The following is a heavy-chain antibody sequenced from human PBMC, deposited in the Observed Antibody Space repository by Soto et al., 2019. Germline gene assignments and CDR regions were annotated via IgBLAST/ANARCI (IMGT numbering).Heavy chain of an antibody. J-gene: IGHJ1*01. CDR2: ISYDGSNK. D-gene: IGHD3-9*01. Sequence: QVQLVESGGGVVQPGRSLRLSCAASGFTFSSYAMHWVRQAPGKGLEWVAVISYDGSNKYYEDSVKGRFTISRDNSKNTLYLQMNSLRAEDTAVYYCARDLTGYYFYFQHWGQGTLVTVSS. CDR3: ARDLTGYYFYFQH. V-gene: IGHV3-30-3*01. CDR1: GFTFSSYA.